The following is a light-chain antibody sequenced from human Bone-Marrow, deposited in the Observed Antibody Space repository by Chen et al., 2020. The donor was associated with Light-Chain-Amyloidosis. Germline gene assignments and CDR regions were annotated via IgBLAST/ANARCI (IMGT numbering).Light chain of an antibody. CDR1: QSLADYY. CDR2: AIS. CDR3: QQYGTLPWT. V-gene: IGKV3-20*01. Sequence: EIVLTQSPGTLSLSPGEGATLSCRASQSLADYYVAWFQQKPGQAPRLLIYAISERAAGVPGRFSGSGSGTDFTLAISRVEAEDFAIYYCQQYGTLPWTLGQGTKVEI. J-gene: IGKJ1*01.